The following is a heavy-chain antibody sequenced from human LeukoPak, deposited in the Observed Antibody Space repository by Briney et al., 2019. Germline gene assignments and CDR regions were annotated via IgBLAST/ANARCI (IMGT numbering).Heavy chain of an antibody. J-gene: IGHJ4*02. V-gene: IGHV1-69*06. CDR1: GGTFSSYA. CDR2: IIPIFGTA. CDR3: ARGRRVAVDY. Sequence: WASVKVSCKASGGTFSSYAISWVRQAPGQGLEWMGGIIPIFGTANYAQKFQGRVTVTADKSTSTAYMELSSLRSEDTAVYYCARGRRVAVDYWGQGTLVTVSS. D-gene: IGHD6-19*01.